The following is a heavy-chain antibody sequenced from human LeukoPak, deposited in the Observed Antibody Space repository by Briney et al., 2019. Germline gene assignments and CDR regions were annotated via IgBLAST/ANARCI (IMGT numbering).Heavy chain of an antibody. CDR3: ARDATGSAFDI. CDR1: GFTFSSYA. D-gene: IGHD1-14*01. V-gene: IGHV3-23*01. Sequence: GGSLRLSCAASGFTFSSYAMSWVRQAPGKGLEWVSAISGSGGSTYYADSVKDRFTISKDNSKSTLYLQMNSLRIEDTAMYYCARDATGSAFDIWGRGTMVTVS. J-gene: IGHJ3*02. CDR2: ISGSGGST.